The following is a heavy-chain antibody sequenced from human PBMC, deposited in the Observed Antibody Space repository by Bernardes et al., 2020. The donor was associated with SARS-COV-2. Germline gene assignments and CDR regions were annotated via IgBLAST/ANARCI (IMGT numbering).Heavy chain of an antibody. CDR2: ISSSSSYI. J-gene: IGHJ6*02. CDR1: GFTFSSYS. Sequence: GGSLRLSCAASGFTFSSYSTNWVRQAPGKGLEWVSSISSSSSYIYYADSVKGRFTISRDNAKNSLYLQMNSLRAEDTAVYYCAPHSHYYYYYGMDVWGQGTTVTVSS. CDR3: APHSHYYYYYGMDV. V-gene: IGHV3-21*01.